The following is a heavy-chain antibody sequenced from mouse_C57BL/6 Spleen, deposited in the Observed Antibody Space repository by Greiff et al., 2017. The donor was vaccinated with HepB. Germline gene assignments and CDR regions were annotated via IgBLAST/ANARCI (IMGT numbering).Heavy chain of an antibody. J-gene: IGHJ4*01. V-gene: IGHV1-18*01. CDR2: INPNNGGT. Sequence: VHVKQSGPELVKPGASVKIPCKASGYTFTDYNMDWVKQSHGKSLEWIGDINPNNGGTIYNQKFKGKATLTVDKSSSTAYMELRSLTSEDTAVYYCARRYYGSSSYAMDYWGQGTSVTVSS. CDR3: ARRYYGSSSYAMDY. D-gene: IGHD1-1*01. CDR1: GYTFTDYN.